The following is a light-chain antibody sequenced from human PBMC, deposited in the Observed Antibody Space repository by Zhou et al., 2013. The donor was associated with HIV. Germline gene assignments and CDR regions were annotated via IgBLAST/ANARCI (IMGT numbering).Light chain of an antibody. CDR2: GAS. CDR1: QSVSSSY. J-gene: IGKJ2*01. Sequence: EIVLTQSPGTLSLSPGERATLSCRASQSVSSSYLAWYQQKPGLAPRLLIYGASTRATGIPDRFSGGGSGTDFTLTISRLEPEDFATYYCQQYYSYPVHFGQGTKLEIK. V-gene: IGKV3-20*01. CDR3: QQYYSYPVH.